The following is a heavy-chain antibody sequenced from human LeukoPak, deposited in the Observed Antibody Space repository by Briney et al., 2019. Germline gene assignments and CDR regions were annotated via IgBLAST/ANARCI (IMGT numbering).Heavy chain of an antibody. CDR3: ARSGYFDY. CDR2: IYYSGST. V-gene: IGHV4-59*01. Sequence: SETLSLTCTVSGGSISSYYWSWILQPPGKGLEWIGYIYYSGSTNYNPSLESRVTISVDTSKNQFSLKLSSVTAADTAVYYCARSGYFDYWGQGTLVTVSS. J-gene: IGHJ4*02. D-gene: IGHD1-26*01. CDR1: GGSISSYY.